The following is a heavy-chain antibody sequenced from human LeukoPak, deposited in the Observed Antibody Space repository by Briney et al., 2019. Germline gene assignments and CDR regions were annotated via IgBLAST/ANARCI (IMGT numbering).Heavy chain of an antibody. J-gene: IGHJ4*02. CDR2: ISSSGSST. CDR1: GFTFSDYY. Sequence: PGGSLRLSCAASGFTFSDYYMSWIRQAPGKGLEWVSYISSSGSSTYYADSVKGRFTISRDNAKSSLCLQMDSLRAGDTAVYYCAREDGSQLDYWGPRTLVTVSS. V-gene: IGHV3-11*04. D-gene: IGHD1-26*01. CDR3: AREDGSQLDY.